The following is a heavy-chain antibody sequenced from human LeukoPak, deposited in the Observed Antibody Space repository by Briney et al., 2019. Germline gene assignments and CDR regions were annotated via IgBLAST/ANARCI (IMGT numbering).Heavy chain of an antibody. V-gene: IGHV3-7*01. CDR2: IKQDGSEK. D-gene: IGHD3-16*01. Sequence: GGSLRLSCAASGFTFSSYWMSWVRQAPGKGLEWVANIKQDGSEKYYVDSVKGRFTISRDNSKNTLYLQMNSLRAEDTAVYYCAREALTSIYFDYWGQGTLVTVSS. CDR3: AREALTSIYFDY. CDR1: GFTFSSYW. J-gene: IGHJ4*02.